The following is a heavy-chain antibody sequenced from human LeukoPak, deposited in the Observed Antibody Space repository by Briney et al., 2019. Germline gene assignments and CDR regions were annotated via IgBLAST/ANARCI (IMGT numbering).Heavy chain of an antibody. CDR3: ARDRADLQPYGGP. CDR2: IHHSGIK. CDR1: GYSISSGYY. J-gene: IGHJ5*02. D-gene: IGHD3-10*01. V-gene: IGHV4-38-2*02. Sequence: SETLSLTCTVSGYSISSGYYWGWIRQPPGKGLEWIGSIHHSGIKYYNPSLQSRVTISVDTSKNQFSLKLSSVTAADTAVYYCARDRADLQPYGGPWGQGTLVTVSA.